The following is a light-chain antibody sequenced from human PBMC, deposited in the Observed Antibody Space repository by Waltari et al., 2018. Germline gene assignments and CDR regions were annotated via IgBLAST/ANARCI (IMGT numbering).Light chain of an antibody. CDR3: QQYNSLPWA. V-gene: IGKV1-5*03. J-gene: IGKJ1*01. CDR2: KAS. Sequence: DIQMTQSPSTLSASVGDRVTITCRANQTITKWLAWYQQKPGKAPKLLIYKASTLESGVPSRFSGSGSGTDFILTITSLQPDDFATYYCQQYNSLPWAFGHGTKVEI. CDR1: QTITKW.